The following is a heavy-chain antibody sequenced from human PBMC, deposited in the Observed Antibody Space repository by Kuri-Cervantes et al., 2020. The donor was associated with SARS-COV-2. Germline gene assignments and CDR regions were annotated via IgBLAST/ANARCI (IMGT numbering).Heavy chain of an antibody. CDR2: ISSRGDST. CDR1: GFTFSSYA. D-gene: IGHD6-13*01. Sequence: GESLKISCAASGFTFSSYAMGWVRQAPGKGLEWVSSISSRGDSTYYADSVKGRFTISRDNSKNTLYLQMNSLRAEDTAVYYCARLGVAAAGSYYYYGMDVWGQGTTVTVSS. CDR3: ARLGVAAAGSYYYYGMDV. J-gene: IGHJ6*02. V-gene: IGHV3-23*01.